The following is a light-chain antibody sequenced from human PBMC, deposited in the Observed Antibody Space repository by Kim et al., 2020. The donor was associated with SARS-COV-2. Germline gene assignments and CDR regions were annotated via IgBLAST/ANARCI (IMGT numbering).Light chain of an antibody. CDR1: QSVSSY. Sequence: LSPGERATLSCRASQSVSSYVAWYQQKPGQAPRLLIYDASNRATGIPARFSGSGSGTDFTLTISSLEPEDFAVYYCQQRSNWPLTFGGGTKVDIK. CDR3: QQRSNWPLT. J-gene: IGKJ4*01. V-gene: IGKV3-11*01. CDR2: DAS.